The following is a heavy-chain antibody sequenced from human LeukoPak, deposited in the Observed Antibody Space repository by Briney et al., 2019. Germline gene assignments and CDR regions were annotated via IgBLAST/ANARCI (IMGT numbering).Heavy chain of an antibody. CDR2: TRNKANSYTT. J-gene: IGHJ4*02. CDR3: ATRSAYCGGDCPRRDN. V-gene: IGHV3-72*01. Sequence: GGSLRLSCAASGFTFSDHYMDWVRQAPGKGLEWVGRTRNKANSYTTEYAASVKGRFTISRDDSKNSLYLQMNSLRAEDTAVYYCATRSAYCGGDCPRRDNWGQGTLVTVSS. CDR1: GFTFSDHY. D-gene: IGHD2-21*02.